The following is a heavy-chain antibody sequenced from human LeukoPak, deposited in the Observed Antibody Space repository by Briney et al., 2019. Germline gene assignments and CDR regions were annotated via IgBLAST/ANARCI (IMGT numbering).Heavy chain of an antibody. CDR2: IYENGGTT. CDR1: GFTFRSHA. CDR3: VRVVTVSNTDPAFDI. D-gene: IGHD2-21*02. Sequence: GGSLRLSCVGSGFTFRSHAMSWVRQAPEKGLEFVSGIYENGGTTYYADSVKGRFSISRDNSKNTLYLQMDSLRGEDTAVYYCVRVVTVSNTDPAFDIWGQGTLVTVSS. V-gene: IGHV3-23*01. J-gene: IGHJ3*02.